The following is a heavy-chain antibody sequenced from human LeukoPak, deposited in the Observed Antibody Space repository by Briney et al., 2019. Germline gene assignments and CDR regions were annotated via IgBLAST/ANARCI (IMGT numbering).Heavy chain of an antibody. Sequence: ETLSLTCAVYGGSFSGYYWSWVRQAPGKGLEWVSVIYSGGSTYYADSVKGRFTISRDNSKNTLYLQMNSLRAEDTAVYYCARAGILTGYPSDYWGQGTLVTVSS. CDR2: IYSGGST. V-gene: IGHV3-53*01. J-gene: IGHJ4*02. CDR1: GGSFSGYY. D-gene: IGHD3-9*01. CDR3: ARAGILTGYPSDY.